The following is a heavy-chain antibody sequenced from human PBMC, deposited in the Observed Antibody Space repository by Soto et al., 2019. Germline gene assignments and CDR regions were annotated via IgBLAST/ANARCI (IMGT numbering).Heavy chain of an antibody. V-gene: IGHV3-48*02. D-gene: IGHD6-13*01. Sequence: EVQLVESGGGLVQPGGSLRLSCAASGFTFSSYSMNWVRQAPGKGLEWVSYISSSSSTIYYADSVKGRFTISRDNAKNSLYLQMNSLRDEDTAVYYCARRIAAGSTLSFDYWGQGTLVTVSS. J-gene: IGHJ4*02. CDR2: ISSSSSTI. CDR1: GFTFSSYS. CDR3: ARRIAAGSTLSFDY.